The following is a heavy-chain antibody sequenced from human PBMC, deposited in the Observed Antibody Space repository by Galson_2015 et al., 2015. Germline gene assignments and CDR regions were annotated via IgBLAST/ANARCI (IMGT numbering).Heavy chain of an antibody. J-gene: IGHJ6*03. CDR1: GYTFTSYY. D-gene: IGHD6-13*01. CDR3: ARDLRAAAAKALYYYYYMDV. V-gene: IGHV1-46*01. CDR2: INPSGGST. Sequence: SVKVSCKASGYTFTSYYMHWVRQAPGQGLEWMGIINPSGGSTSYAQKFQGRVTMTRDTSTSTVYMELSSLRSEDTAVYYCARDLRAAAAKALYYYYYMDVWGKGTTVTVSS.